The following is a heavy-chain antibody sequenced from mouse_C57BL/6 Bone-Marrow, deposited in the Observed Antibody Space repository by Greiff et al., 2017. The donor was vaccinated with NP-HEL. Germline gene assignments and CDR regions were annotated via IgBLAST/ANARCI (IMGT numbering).Heavy chain of an antibody. CDR2: IWTGGGT. Sequence: VNVVESGPGLVAPSQSLSITCTVSGFSLTSYAISWVRQPPGKGLEWLGVIWTGGGTNYNSALKSRLSISKDNSKSQVFLKMNSLQTDDTARYYCASYDPWFAYWGQGTLVTVSA. J-gene: IGHJ3*01. CDR3: ASYDPWFAY. D-gene: IGHD2-3*01. V-gene: IGHV2-9-1*01. CDR1: GFSLTSYA.